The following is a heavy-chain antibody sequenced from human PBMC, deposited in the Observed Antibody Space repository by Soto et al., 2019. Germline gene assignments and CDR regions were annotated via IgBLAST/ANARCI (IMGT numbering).Heavy chain of an antibody. J-gene: IGHJ3*02. Sequence: QVQLVQSGAEVKKPGASVKVSCKASGYTFTSYDINWVRQATGQGLEWMGWMNPNSGNTGYAQKFQGRVTMTRNTSISTAYMELSSLRSEDTAVYYCARSRGYSSGWFAPYDAFDIWGQGTMVTVSS. V-gene: IGHV1-8*01. CDR1: GYTFTSYD. D-gene: IGHD6-19*01. CDR3: ARSRGYSSGWFAPYDAFDI. CDR2: MNPNSGNT.